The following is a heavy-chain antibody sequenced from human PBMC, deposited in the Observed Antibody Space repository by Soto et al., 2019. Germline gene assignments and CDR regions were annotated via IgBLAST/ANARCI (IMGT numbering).Heavy chain of an antibody. CDR3: AILSGRGSFGELLDYYYGMDV. CDR1: GGSISSGDYY. J-gene: IGHJ6*02. CDR2: IYYSGST. D-gene: IGHD3-10*01. V-gene: IGHV4-30-4*01. Sequence: SETLSLTCTVSGGSISSGDYYWSWIRQPPGKGLEWIGYIYYSGSTYYNPSLKSRVTISVDTSKNQFSLKLSSVTAADTAVYYCAILSGRGSFGELLDYYYGMDVWGQGTTVTVSS.